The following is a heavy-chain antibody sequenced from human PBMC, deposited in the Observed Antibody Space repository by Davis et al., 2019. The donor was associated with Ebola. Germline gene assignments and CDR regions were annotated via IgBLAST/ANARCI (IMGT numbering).Heavy chain of an antibody. CDR2: INPNNGGT. J-gene: IGHJ4*02. CDR3: ARDPLVGAVGY. D-gene: IGHD1-26*01. CDR1: GYTFTGYY. Sequence: ASVKVSCKASGYTFTGYYMHWVRQAPGQGLEWMGWINPNNGGTNYAQKFQGWVTMTRDTSISTAYMELSRLRSDDTAVYYCARDPLVGAVGYWGQGTLVTVSS. V-gene: IGHV1-2*04.